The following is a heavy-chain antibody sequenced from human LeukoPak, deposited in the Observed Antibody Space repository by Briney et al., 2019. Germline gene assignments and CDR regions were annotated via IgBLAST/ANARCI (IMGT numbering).Heavy chain of an antibody. V-gene: IGHV4-34*01. J-gene: IGHJ3*02. CDR3: ASGYSYDDAFDI. CDR2: INHSGST. D-gene: IGHD5-18*01. CDR1: GVSFSGYY. Sequence: SETLSLTCAVYGVSFSGYYWSWIRQPPGKGLEWIGEINHSGSTNYNPSLKSRVTISVDTSKNQFSLKLSSVTAADAAVYYRASGYSYDDAFDIWGQGTMVTVSS.